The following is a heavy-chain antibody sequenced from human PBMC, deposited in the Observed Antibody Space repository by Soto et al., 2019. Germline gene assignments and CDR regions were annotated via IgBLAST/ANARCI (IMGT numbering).Heavy chain of an antibody. J-gene: IGHJ6*03. V-gene: IGHV1-69*02. CDR1: GSTFSSYT. CDR3: ARGRGCISTSCLTYYYYYYMDV. CDR2: IIPILGIA. Sequence: GASVKVSCKASGSTFSSYTISWVRQAPGQGLEWMGRIIPILGIANYAQKFQGRVTITADKSTSTAYMELSSLRSEDTAVYYCARGRGCISTSCLTYYYYYYMDVWSKGATVTVSS. D-gene: IGHD2-2*01.